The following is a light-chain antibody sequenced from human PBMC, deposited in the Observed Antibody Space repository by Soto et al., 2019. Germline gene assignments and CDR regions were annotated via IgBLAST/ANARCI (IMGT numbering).Light chain of an antibody. J-gene: IGKJ5*01. Sequence: EIVLTQSPDTLAVSPGEVATLSCWASQSVTSNLAWYQQKRGQAPRLLIYGASSRATGIPDRFRGSGSGTDFTLTISRLEPEDFAVYYCQHYGSSPITFGQGTRLEIK. CDR1: QSVTSN. CDR2: GAS. CDR3: QHYGSSPIT. V-gene: IGKV3-20*01.